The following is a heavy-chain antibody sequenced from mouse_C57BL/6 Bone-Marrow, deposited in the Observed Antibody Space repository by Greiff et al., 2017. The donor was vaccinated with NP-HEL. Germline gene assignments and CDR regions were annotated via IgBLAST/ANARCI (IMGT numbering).Heavy chain of an antibody. CDR2: LYPGSGST. Sequence: VQLQQPGAELVKPGASVKMSCKASGYTFTSYWITWVKQRPGQGLEWIGDLYPGSGSTNYNEKFKSKATLTVDTSSSTAYMQLSSLTSEDSAVEYWAGGHYYGSSYWYFDVWGTGTTVTVAS. J-gene: IGHJ1*03. CDR1: GYTFTSYW. CDR3: AGGHYYGSSYWYFDV. V-gene: IGHV1-55*01. D-gene: IGHD1-1*01.